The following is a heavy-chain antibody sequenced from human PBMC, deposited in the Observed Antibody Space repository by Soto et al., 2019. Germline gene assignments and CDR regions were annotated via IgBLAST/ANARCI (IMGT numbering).Heavy chain of an antibody. CDR1: GFTFSSYW. Sequence: EVQLVESGGGLVQPGGSLRLSCAASGFTFSSYWMSWVRQAPGKGLEWVANIKQDGSEKYYVDSVKGRFTISRDNAKNSLHLQMNSLRAEDTAVYYCARVLKQWLNAFDIWGQGTMVTVSS. CDR2: IKQDGSEK. D-gene: IGHD6-19*01. CDR3: ARVLKQWLNAFDI. J-gene: IGHJ3*02. V-gene: IGHV3-7*01.